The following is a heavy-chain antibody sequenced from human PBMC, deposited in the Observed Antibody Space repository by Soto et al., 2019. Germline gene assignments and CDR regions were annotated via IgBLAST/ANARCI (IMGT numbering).Heavy chain of an antibody. D-gene: IGHD3-22*01. J-gene: IGHJ4*02. Sequence: SETLSLTCTVSGGYISSSSYYWGWIRQPPGKGLEWIGSIYYSGSTYYNPSLKSRVTISVDTSKNQFSLKLSSVTAADTAVYYCARSHRGYYDSSGYYYRWGQGTLVTVSS. CDR2: IYYSGST. CDR1: GGYISSSSYY. CDR3: ARSHRGYYDSSGYYYR. V-gene: IGHV4-39*01.